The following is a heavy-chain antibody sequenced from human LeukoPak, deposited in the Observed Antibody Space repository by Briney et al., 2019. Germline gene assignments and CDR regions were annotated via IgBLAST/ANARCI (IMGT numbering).Heavy chain of an antibody. CDR3: VVWFGELLDTTFDY. J-gene: IGHJ4*02. CDR1: GYTFTSYD. D-gene: IGHD3-10*01. V-gene: IGHV1-8*01. Sequence: ASVKVSCKASGYTFTSYDINWVRQATGQGLEWMGWINPNSGNTGYAQKFQGRVTMTRNTSISTAYMELSSLRSEDTAVYYCVVWFGELLDTTFDYWGRGTLVTVSS. CDR2: INPNSGNT.